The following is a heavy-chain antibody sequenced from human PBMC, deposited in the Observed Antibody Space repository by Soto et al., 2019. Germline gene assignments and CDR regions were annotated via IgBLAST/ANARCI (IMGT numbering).Heavy chain of an antibody. Sequence: PSETLSLTCAVYGGSFSGYYWSWIRQPPGKGLEWIGEINHSRSTNYNPSLKSRVTISVDTSKNQFSLKLSSVTAADTAVYYCARVGQEWLNYWGQGTLVTVSS. CDR1: GGSFSGYY. J-gene: IGHJ4*02. CDR3: ARVGQEWLNY. CDR2: INHSRST. D-gene: IGHD6-19*01. V-gene: IGHV4-34*01.